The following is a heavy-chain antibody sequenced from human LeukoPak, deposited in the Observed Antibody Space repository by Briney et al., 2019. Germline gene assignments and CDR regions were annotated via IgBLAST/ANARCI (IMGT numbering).Heavy chain of an antibody. D-gene: IGHD3-10*01. CDR3: ARQSYGSGFDP. J-gene: IGHJ5*02. V-gene: IGHV4-59*08. CDR2: IYYSGST. CDR1: GGSISSYY. Sequence: PSETLSLTCTVSGGSISSYYWSWIRQPPGKGLEWIGYIYYSGSTNYNPSLKSRVTISVDTSKNQFSLKLSSVTAADTAVYYCARQSYGSGFDPWGQGTLVTVSS.